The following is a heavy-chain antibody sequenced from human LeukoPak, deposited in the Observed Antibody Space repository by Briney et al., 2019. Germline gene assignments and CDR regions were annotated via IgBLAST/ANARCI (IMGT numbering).Heavy chain of an antibody. CDR3: ATTYYYGTGSFDS. D-gene: IGHD3-10*01. CDR1: GFTFSSYA. J-gene: IGHJ4*02. Sequence: GRSLRLSCAASGFTFSSYAMHWVRQAPGKGLEWVAVISYDGSNKYYADSVKGRFTISRDNSKNTLYLQMNSLRAEDTAVYYCATTYYYGTGSFDSWGQGTLATVSS. V-gene: IGHV3-30*14. CDR2: ISYDGSNK.